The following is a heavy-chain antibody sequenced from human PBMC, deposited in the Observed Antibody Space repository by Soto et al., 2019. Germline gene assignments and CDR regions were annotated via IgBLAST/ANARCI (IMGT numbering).Heavy chain of an antibody. CDR3: ARGGSGVATLSWFDP. V-gene: IGHV3-30-3*01. Sequence: GGSLRLSCAASGFTFSSYAMHWVRQAPGKGLEWVAVISYDGSNKYYADSVKGRFTISRDNSKNTLYLQMNSLRAEDTAVYYCARGGSGVATLSWFDPWGQGTLVTVSS. CDR2: ISYDGSNK. J-gene: IGHJ5*02. CDR1: GFTFSSYA. D-gene: IGHD5-12*01.